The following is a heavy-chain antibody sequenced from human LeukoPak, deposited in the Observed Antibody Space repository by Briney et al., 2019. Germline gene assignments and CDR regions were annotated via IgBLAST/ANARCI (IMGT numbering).Heavy chain of an antibody. J-gene: IGHJ5*01. D-gene: IGHD3-16*01. V-gene: IGHV1-3*01. CDR1: GYTFTTYS. CDR3: AKEGGKFWFHP. CDR2: MNAGNGNT. Sequence: GASVKVSCKASGYTFTTYSIHWVRQAPGQRPEWMGRMNAGNGNTIYSEKFQGRVTITRDTSATIAYMEVSSLRPEDTAVYYCAKEGGKFWFHPWGPGTLVTVSS.